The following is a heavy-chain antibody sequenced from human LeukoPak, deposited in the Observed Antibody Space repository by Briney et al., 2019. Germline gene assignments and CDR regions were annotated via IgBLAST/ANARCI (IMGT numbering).Heavy chain of an antibody. J-gene: IGHJ5*02. D-gene: IGHD6-6*01. CDR2: IYYSGST. Sequence: SETPSLTCTVSGGSVSSGSYCWSWIRQPPGKGLEWIGYIYYSGSTNYNPSLKSRVTISVDTSKNQFSLKLSSVTAADTAVYYCARGSSPNWFDPWGQGTLVTVSS. CDR1: GGSVSSGSYC. CDR3: ARGSSPNWFDP. V-gene: IGHV4-61*01.